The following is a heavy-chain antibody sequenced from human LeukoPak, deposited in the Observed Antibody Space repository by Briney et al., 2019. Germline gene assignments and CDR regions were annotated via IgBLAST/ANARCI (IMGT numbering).Heavy chain of an antibody. CDR2: FDPEDGET. CDR1: GYTLTELS. J-gene: IGHJ4*02. CDR3: ATDFTAVLREFFDY. Sequence: ASVKVSCKVSGYTLTELSMHWLRQAPGKGLEWMGGFDPEDGETIYAQKFQGRVTMTEDTSTDTAYMELSSLRSEDKAVYYCATDFTAVLREFFDYWGQGTLVTVSS. V-gene: IGHV1-24*01. D-gene: IGHD2-8*01.